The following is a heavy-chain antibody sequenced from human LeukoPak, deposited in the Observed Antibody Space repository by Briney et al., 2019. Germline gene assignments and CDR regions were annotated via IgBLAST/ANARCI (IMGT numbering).Heavy chain of an antibody. CDR3: AKDRKGPAF. D-gene: IGHD2-15*01. J-gene: IGHJ4*02. Sequence: GGSLRLSCAASGLTVSNNYMSWVRQAPGKGLEYISVIYSGGGTFYSGSVRGRFTISRDDSKNTLYLQMNSLRADDTAVYYCAKDRKGPAFWGQGTLVIVSS. CDR2: IYSGGGT. V-gene: IGHV3-53*01. CDR1: GLTVSNNY.